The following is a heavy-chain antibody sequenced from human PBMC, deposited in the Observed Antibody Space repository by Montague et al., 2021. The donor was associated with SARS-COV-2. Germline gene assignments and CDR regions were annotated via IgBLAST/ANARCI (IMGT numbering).Heavy chain of an antibody. D-gene: IGHD3-3*01. J-gene: IGHJ6*02. CDR1: GGSISSYY. V-gene: IGHV4-59*12. CDR3: ASGKYYDFWSGYYSHDYVSGMDV. CDR2: IYYSGST. Sequence: SETLSLTCTVSGGSISSYYWSWIRQPPGKGLEWIGYIYYSGSTXXXPSXXXRVTILVDMSKNQFSLKLSSVTAADTAVYYCASGKYYDFWSGYYSHDYVSGMDVWGQGTTVTVSS.